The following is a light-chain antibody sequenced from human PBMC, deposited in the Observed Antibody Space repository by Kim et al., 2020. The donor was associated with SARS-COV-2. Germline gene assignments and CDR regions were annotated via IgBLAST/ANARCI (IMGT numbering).Light chain of an antibody. CDR1: SSDVCGYNY. CDR3: SSYTSSSTFV. CDR2: DVS. Sequence: QSVLTQPASVSGSPGQSITISCTGTSSDVCGYNYVSWYQQHPGKAPKLMIYDVSKRPSGVSNRFSGSKSGNTASLTISGLQAEDEADYYCSSYTSSSTFVFGTGTKVTVL. V-gene: IGLV2-14*01. J-gene: IGLJ1*01.